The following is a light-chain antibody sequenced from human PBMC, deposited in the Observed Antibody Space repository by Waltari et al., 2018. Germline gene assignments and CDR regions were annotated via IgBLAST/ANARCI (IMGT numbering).Light chain of an antibody. CDR1: SSNIGTPYD. Sequence: VLTQPPSVSGAPGQRVTISCTGSSSNIGTPYDVNWYQQLPGTAPKLLIHAGFSRASGVPDRFSGARSGSSASLAITGLQAEDEGDYYCQSYDTSLGGSYVFGSGTKVTVL. CDR2: AGF. V-gene: IGLV1-40*01. J-gene: IGLJ1*01. CDR3: QSYDTSLGGSYV.